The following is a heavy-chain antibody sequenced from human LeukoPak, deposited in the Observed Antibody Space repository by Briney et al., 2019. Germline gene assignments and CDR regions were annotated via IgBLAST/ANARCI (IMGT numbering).Heavy chain of an antibody. V-gene: IGHV3-23*01. CDR2: ISGIGDST. D-gene: IGHD2-8*01. J-gene: IGHJ4*02. CDR1: GFTFSSYG. Sequence: GGSLRLSCAASGFTFSSYGMHWVRRAPGKGLEWVSTISGIGDSTYYADSVKGRFTISRDNSKNTLYLQMNSLRAEDTAVYYCAKGPNRIDYWGQGTLVTVSS. CDR3: AKGPNRIDY.